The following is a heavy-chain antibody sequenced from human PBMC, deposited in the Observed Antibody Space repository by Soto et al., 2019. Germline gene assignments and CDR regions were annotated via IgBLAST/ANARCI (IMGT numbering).Heavy chain of an antibody. CDR2: INSNGGSK. CDR1: GFIFSNYA. V-gene: IGHV3-64*01. Sequence: EVQLVESGGGLVQPGGSLRLSCAASGFIFSNYAMNWVRQAPGKGLEYVSVINSNGGSKLYANSVKGRFTISRNNSKNMLYLEVDSLRPEDMGVYYCARGGYSYGSDYWGQGTLVTVSS. CDR3: ARGGYSYGSDY. D-gene: IGHD5-18*01. J-gene: IGHJ4*02.